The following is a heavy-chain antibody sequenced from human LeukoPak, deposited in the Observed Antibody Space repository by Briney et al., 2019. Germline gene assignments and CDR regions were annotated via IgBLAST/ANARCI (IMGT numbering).Heavy chain of an antibody. CDR1: GGTISSGGYY. D-gene: IGHD6-19*01. Sequence: SQTLSLTCTVSGGTISSGGYYWSWNRPHPGKGLEWIGYIYYSGSTYYNPSLKSRVTISVDTSKNQFSLKLSSVTAADTAVYYCAREPGIAVAGTEWFDPWGQGTLVTVSS. V-gene: IGHV4-31*03. CDR2: IYYSGST. J-gene: IGHJ5*02. CDR3: AREPGIAVAGTEWFDP.